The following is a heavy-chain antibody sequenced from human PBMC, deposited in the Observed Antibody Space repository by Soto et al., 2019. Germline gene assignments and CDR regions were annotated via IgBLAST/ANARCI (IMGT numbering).Heavy chain of an antibody. CDR1: GFTVSNNN. J-gene: IGHJ3*02. Sequence: PGGSLRLSCAASGFTVSNNNMNWVRQAPGKGLEWVSSIYSGGSTYYADSVKGRFAISRHTSKNTVDLQMNSLRAEDTALYYCARGSSGYGYDAFDMWGQGTRVTVAS. D-gene: IGHD5-12*01. CDR2: IYSGGST. V-gene: IGHV3-53*04. CDR3: ARGSSGYGYDAFDM.